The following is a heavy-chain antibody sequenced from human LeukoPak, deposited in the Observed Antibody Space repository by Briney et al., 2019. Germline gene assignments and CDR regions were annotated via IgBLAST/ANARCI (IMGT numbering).Heavy chain of an antibody. Sequence: SETLSLTCAVYGGSFSGYYWSWIRQPPGKGLEWIGEINHSGSTNYNPSLKSRVTISVDTSKNQFSLNLNSVTAADTAVYYCARGRGGWYDYWGQGTLVTVSS. CDR2: INHSGST. D-gene: IGHD6-19*01. CDR3: ARGRGGWYDY. CDR1: GGSFSGYY. J-gene: IGHJ4*02. V-gene: IGHV4-34*01.